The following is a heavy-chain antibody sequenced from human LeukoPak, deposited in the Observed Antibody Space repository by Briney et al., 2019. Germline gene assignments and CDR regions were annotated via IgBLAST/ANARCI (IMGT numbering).Heavy chain of an antibody. CDR3: ARADPNASGYFYRFNWFDP. J-gene: IGHJ5*02. CDR2: IYSSGST. CDR1: GGSISSYY. D-gene: IGHD3-10*01. V-gene: IGHV4-59*01. Sequence: NPSETLSLTCTVSGGSISSYYWNWVRQPPAKGLEWIGNIYSSGSTDYNPSLKSRVTISLDTSKFQFSLRLNSVTAADTAVYYCARADPNASGYFYRFNWFDPWGQGTLVTVSS.